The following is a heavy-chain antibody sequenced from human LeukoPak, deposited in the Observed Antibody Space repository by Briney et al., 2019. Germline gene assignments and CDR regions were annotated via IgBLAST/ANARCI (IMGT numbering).Heavy chain of an antibody. D-gene: IGHD6-13*01. Sequence: GASVKVSCKASGYTFTGYYMHWVRQAPGQGLEWMGRINPNSGGTNYAQKFQGRVTMTRDTSISTAYMELSRLRSDDTAVCYCARVVVSGYSRFGREPDYWGQGTLVTVSS. CDR3: ARVVVSGYSRFGREPDY. J-gene: IGHJ4*02. CDR1: GYTFTGYY. V-gene: IGHV1-2*06. CDR2: INPNSGGT.